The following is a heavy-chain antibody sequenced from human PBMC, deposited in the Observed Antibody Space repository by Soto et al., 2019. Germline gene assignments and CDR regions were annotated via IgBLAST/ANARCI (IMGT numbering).Heavy chain of an antibody. J-gene: IGHJ4*02. Sequence: SETLSLTCAVSGGSISSGGYSWSWIRQPPGKGLEWIGYIYYSGSTYYNPSLQSRVTISVDTSKNQFSLKLSSVTAADTAVHYCNSDPVDSPDFDYWGQGTLVTVSS. V-gene: IGHV4-30-4*07. CDR2: IYYSGST. CDR3: NSDPVDSPDFDY. D-gene: IGHD2-15*01. CDR1: GGSISSGGYS.